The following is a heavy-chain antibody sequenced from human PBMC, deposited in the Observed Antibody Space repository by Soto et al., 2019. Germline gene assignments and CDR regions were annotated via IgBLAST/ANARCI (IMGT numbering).Heavy chain of an antibody. CDR1: GGSFSGYY. CDR3: ARGIVGEYSSLYDAFDI. D-gene: IGHD6-6*01. J-gene: IGHJ3*02. V-gene: IGHV4-34*01. CDR2: INHRGST. Sequence: QVQLQQWGAGLLKPSETLSLTCAVYGGSFSGYYWSWIRQPPGKGLEWIGEINHRGSTNYNPSLKRRVTISVDTSKNQFSLKLSSVTAADTAVYYCARGIVGEYSSLYDAFDIWGQGTMVTVSS.